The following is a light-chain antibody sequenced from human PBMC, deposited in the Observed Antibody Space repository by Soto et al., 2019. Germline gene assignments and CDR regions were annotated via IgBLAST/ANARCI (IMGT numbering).Light chain of an antibody. CDR1: HDINKY. CDR3: QQYDNLLIT. J-gene: IGKJ3*01. V-gene: IGKV1-33*01. Sequence: DIQMTQSPSSLSASVGDRVTITCQASHDINKYLNWYQQKPGKAPKLLIYDASNLQTGVPSRFSGSGSGTDFTFTISSLQPEDIATYYCQQYDNLLITFGPGTKVDIK. CDR2: DAS.